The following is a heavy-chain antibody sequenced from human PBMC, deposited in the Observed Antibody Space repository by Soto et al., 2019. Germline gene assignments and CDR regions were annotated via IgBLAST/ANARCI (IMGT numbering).Heavy chain of an antibody. Sequence: SETLSLTCAVYGGSFSGYYWSWIRQPPGKGLEWIGEINHSGSTNYNPSLKSRVTISVDTSKNQLSLKLSSVTAADTAVYYCARGYQLWFDYWGQGTLVTVSS. CDR2: INHSGST. J-gene: IGHJ4*02. V-gene: IGHV4-34*01. CDR3: ARGYQLWFDY. CDR1: GGSFSGYY. D-gene: IGHD5-18*01.